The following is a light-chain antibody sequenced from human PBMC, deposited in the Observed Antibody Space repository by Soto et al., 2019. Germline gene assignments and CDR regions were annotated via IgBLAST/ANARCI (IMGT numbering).Light chain of an antibody. Sequence: EILLTQSPCTLSLSAGERATLSCRASQSVSNNYLAWYQQKPGHAPSLLIYGASNRATGIPDRFSGSGSGTYFTLTISRLEPEDFAVYYCQQYGSSGTFGQGTRLEIK. CDR2: GAS. J-gene: IGKJ5*01. V-gene: IGKV3-20*01. CDR1: QSVSNNY. CDR3: QQYGSSGT.